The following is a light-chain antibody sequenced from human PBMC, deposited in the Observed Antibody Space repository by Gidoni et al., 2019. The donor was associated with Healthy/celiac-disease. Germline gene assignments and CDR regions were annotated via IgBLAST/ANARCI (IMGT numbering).Light chain of an antibody. V-gene: IGKV1-8*01. J-gene: IGKJ2*01. CDR1: QGISSY. Sequence: AIRMTQSPSSFSASTGDRVTITCRASQGISSYLAWYQQKPGKAPKLLIYAASTLQSGVPSRFSGSGSGTDFTLTISCLQSEDFATYYCQQYYSYPPMYXFXQGTKLEIK. CDR3: QQYYSYPPMYX. CDR2: AAS.